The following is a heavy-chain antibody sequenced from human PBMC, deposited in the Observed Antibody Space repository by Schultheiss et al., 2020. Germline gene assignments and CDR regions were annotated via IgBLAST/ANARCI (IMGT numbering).Heavy chain of an antibody. CDR3: ARDLSNYYYYYAMDV. V-gene: IGHV3-NL1*01. CDR1: GFTFSSYG. Sequence: GGSLRLSCAASGFTFSSYGMHWVRQAPGKGLEWVSAISGSGGSTYYADSVKGRFTISRDNSKNMLYLQMNSLRAEDTAVYYCARDLSNYYYYYAMDVWGQGTTVTVSS. J-gene: IGHJ6*02. CDR2: ISGSGGST.